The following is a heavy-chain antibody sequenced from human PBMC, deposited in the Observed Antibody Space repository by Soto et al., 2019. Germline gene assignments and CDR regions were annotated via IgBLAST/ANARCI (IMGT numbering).Heavy chain of an antibody. J-gene: IGHJ4*02. D-gene: IGHD3-22*01. CDR2: ISYDGSNK. V-gene: IGHV3-30-3*01. CDR3: AKDTYYHDSSGYYVFDY. CDR1: GFTFSSYA. Sequence: SLRLSCAASGFTFSSYAMHWVRQAPGKGLEWVAVISYDGSNKYYADSVKCRFTISRDNSKNTLYLQMDSLRAEDTAVYYFAKDTYYHDSSGYYVFDYWGQGTLVTASS.